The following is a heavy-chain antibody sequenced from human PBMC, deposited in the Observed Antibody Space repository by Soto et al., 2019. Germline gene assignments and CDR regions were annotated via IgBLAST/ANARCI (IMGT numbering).Heavy chain of an antibody. D-gene: IGHD3-22*01. Sequence: SVKVSCKASGGTFSSYAISWVRQAPGQGLEWMGGIIPIFGTANYAQKFQGRVTITADESTSTAYMELSSLRSEDTAVYYCARAYYYDSSGSVGFIDYWGQGTLVTVSS. CDR2: IIPIFGTA. CDR1: GGTFSSYA. CDR3: ARAYYYDSSGSVGFIDY. J-gene: IGHJ4*02. V-gene: IGHV1-69*13.